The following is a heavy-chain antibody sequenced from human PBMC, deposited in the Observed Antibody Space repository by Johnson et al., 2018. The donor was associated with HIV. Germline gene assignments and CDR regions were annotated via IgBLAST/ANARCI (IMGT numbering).Heavy chain of an antibody. CDR2: ISWDGGST. Sequence: VQLVESGGVVVQPGGSLRLSCAASGFTFDDYAMHWVRQAPGKGLEWVSLISWDGGSTYYADSVKGRFTISRDNSKNPLYLKMNSLRAGATAVYYCARARAGDAFDIWGQGTMVTVSS. D-gene: IGHD6-19*01. CDR3: ARARAGDAFDI. V-gene: IGHV3-43D*04. CDR1: GFTFDDYA. J-gene: IGHJ3*02.